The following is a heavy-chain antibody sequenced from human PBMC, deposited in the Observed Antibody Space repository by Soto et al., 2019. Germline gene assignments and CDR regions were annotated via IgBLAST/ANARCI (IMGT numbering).Heavy chain of an antibody. CDR1: GYTFTNYG. Sequence: QVQLVQSGGEMKKPGASVKVSCKASGYTFTNYGIRWVRQAPGQGLEWVGWISGYNGDTNYAQKFQGRVIMTTDTSTSTAYMELRTLTSDDTAVYYCARDYDIWGEDWFDPWGQGTLVTVSS. CDR3: ARDYDIWGEDWFDP. D-gene: IGHD3-9*01. V-gene: IGHV1-18*01. J-gene: IGHJ5*02. CDR2: ISGYNGDT.